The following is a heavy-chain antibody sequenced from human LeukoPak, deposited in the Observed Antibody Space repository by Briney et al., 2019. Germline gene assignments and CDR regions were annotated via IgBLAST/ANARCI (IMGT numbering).Heavy chain of an antibody. Sequence: GGSLRLSCAASGFTFSSYWMTWVRQAPGKGLEWVADIKQDGSEQYYVDSVKGRFTISRDNAKNSLYLQINSLRAEDTAVYYCARVHAVSGYYSSTLLNFDYRGQGTLVTVSS. CDR2: IKQDGSEQ. J-gene: IGHJ4*02. CDR1: GFTFSSYW. CDR3: ARVHAVSGYYSSTLLNFDY. V-gene: IGHV3-7*01. D-gene: IGHD3-22*01.